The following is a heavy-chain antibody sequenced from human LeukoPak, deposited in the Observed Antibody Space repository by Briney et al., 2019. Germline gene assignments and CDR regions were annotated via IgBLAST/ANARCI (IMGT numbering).Heavy chain of an antibody. Sequence: ASVKVSCKPSGDTFTANYLHWVRQAPGQGLEWLGWINLNTGYTKYAQKFQGRVTMTRDTSTSSAFMELSRLRSDDTAVYFCAEDVGRTGTNCFDPWGQGTQVTVSS. CDR2: INLNTGYT. CDR3: AEDVGRTGTNCFDP. J-gene: IGHJ5*02. CDR1: GDTFTANY. V-gene: IGHV1-2*02. D-gene: IGHD1-1*01.